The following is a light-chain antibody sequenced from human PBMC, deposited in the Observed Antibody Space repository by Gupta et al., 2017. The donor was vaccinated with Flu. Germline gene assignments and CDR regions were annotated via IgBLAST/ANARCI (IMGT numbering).Light chain of an antibody. Sequence: EIVLTPSPGTLSVSPGERATLSCRASQSVTSSYLAWYQQRPGQAPRLLIYGASSRATGIPDRFSGSGSGTDFTLTISRLEPDDFAVYYCQQYGSSPRTFGQGTKVEIK. J-gene: IGKJ1*01. V-gene: IGKV3-20*01. CDR2: GAS. CDR3: QQYGSSPRT. CDR1: QSVTSSY.